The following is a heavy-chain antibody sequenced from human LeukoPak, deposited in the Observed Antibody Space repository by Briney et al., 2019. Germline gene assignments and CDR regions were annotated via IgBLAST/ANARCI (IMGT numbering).Heavy chain of an antibody. CDR1: GFNFESYS. CDR3: ARDFLGDGYNYGYYFDY. Sequence: PGGSLRLSCAASGFNFESYSMNWVRQAPGKGLEWVSSISFSGAYIYYAASVKGRFTISRDNAKNSVFLQLNSVKVEDTAVYYCARDFLGDGYNYGYYFDYWGQGTLVTVSS. V-gene: IGHV3-21*01. D-gene: IGHD5-24*01. CDR2: ISFSGAYI. J-gene: IGHJ4*02.